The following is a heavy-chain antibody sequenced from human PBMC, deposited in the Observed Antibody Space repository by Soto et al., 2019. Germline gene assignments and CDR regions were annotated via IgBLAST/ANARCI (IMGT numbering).Heavy chain of an antibody. V-gene: IGHV4-59*01. D-gene: IGHD5-12*01. J-gene: IGHJ4*02. CDR3: ARDSGYSLAQFDY. CDR1: GGSIRRYY. CDR2: IYYRGST. Sequence: QVQLQESGPGLVTPSETLSLTCTVSGGSIRRYYWSWIRQPPGKGLEWIGYIYYRGSTNHNPSHQSRVTISVDTSKHQFSLKLSYVTAVYTAVYYCARDSGYSLAQFDYWGQGTLVTVSS.